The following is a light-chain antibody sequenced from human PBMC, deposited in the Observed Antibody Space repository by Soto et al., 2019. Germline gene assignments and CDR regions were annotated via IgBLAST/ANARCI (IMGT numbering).Light chain of an antibody. Sequence: DIQMTQSPATLSASVGDRVTITCRASQSLNSLLAWYQQKPGRAPKLLIYYASTLESGVPSRFSGSGSGTEFTLTISSLQTDDFATYYCQQVKSYPRTFGGGTKVDI. CDR1: QSLNSL. J-gene: IGKJ4*01. V-gene: IGKV1-5*01. CDR3: QQVKSYPRT. CDR2: YAS.